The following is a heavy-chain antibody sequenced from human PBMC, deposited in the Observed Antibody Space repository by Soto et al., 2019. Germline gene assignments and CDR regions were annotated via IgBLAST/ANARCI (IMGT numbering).Heavy chain of an antibody. D-gene: IGHD1-26*01. V-gene: IGHV3-23*01. CDR2: ISGSGGST. Sequence: ETLSLTCAVYGGSFSGYYWSWVRQAPGKGLEWVSAISGSGGSTYYADSVKGRFTISRDNSKNTLYLQMNSLRAEDTAVYYCASWELLIFGMGYWGQGTLVTAPQ. CDR1: GGSFSGYY. J-gene: IGHJ4*02. CDR3: ASWELLIFGMGY.